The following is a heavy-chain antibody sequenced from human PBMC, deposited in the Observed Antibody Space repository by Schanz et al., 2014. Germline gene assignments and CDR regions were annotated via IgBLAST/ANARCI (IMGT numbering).Heavy chain of an antibody. Sequence: QLQLVQSGAEVKKPGSSVKVSCKLSGGTFSSYTISWMRQAPGQGLEWMGKIIPVLNIATYAQRFQGRVTITRDTSASTAYMELTSLRSEDTAVYFCARDQSPYTNSSDVRYFDYWGQGSLVTASS. V-gene: IGHV1-69*08. CDR3: ARDQSPYTNSSDVRYFDY. CDR1: GGTFSSYT. J-gene: IGHJ4*02. CDR2: IIPVLNIA. D-gene: IGHD6-6*01.